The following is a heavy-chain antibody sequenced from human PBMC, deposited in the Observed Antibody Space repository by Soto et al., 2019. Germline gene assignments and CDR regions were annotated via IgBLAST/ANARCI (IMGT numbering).Heavy chain of an antibody. J-gene: IGHJ4*02. CDR1: GYSFTSYW. V-gene: IGHV5-51*01. D-gene: IGHD4-17*01. CDR2: IYPGDSDT. CDR3: ARHHTTVVIGEYYFDY. Sequence: GESLKISCKGSGYSFTSYWIGWVRQMPGKGLEWMGIIYPGDSDTRYSPSFQGQVTISADKSISTAYLQWSSLKASDTAMYYCARHHTTVVIGEYYFDYWGQGTLVTVSS.